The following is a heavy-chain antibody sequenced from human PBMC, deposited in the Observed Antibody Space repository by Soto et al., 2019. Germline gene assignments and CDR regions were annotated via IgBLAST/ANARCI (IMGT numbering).Heavy chain of an antibody. D-gene: IGHD3-10*01. CDR1: EFSFSNLW. J-gene: IGHJ3*01. V-gene: IGHV3-7*01. CDR3: ASRGTRKSSG. CDR2: INPDGSET. Sequence: QPGGSLRLSCVASEFSFSNLWMTWVRQASGKGLEFLATINPDGSETYYVESVKGRFTISRDNAKNSVYLQMNSLRVEDTAVYYCASRGTRKSSGWGQGTMVTVSS.